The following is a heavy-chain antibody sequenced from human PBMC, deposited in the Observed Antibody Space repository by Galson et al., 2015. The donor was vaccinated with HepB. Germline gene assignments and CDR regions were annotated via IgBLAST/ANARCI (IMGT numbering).Heavy chain of an antibody. D-gene: IGHD1-26*01. CDR2: IIPILGIA. V-gene: IGHV1-69*04. J-gene: IGHJ5*02. Sequence: SVKVSCKASGGTFSSYAISWVRQAPGQGLEWMGRIIPILGIANYAQKFQGRVTITADKSTSTAYMELSSLRSEDTAVYYCARVSIVGAKNWFDPWGQGTLVTVSS. CDR1: GGTFSSYA. CDR3: ARVSIVGAKNWFDP.